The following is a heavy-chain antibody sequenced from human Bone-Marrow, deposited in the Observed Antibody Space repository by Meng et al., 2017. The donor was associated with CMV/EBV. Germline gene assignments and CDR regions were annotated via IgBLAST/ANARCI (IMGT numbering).Heavy chain of an antibody. Sequence: SETLSLTCTVSGGSISGSFWTWIRQPPGKGLEWIGYIHSDGTTNYSPSLKSRVTMSVDTSKNQFSLKVTYVTAADTAVYYCARHTGRGDYHYAMDVWGQGTTVTVSS. D-gene: IGHD5-18*01. CDR2: IHSDGTT. V-gene: IGHV4-59*01. J-gene: IGHJ6*02. CDR3: ARHTGRGDYHYAMDV. CDR1: GGSISGSF.